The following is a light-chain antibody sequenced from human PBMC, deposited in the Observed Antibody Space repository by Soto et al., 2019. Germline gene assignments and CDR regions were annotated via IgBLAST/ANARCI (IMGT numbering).Light chain of an antibody. CDR3: QQYNGYSTWT. Sequence: FQLTHSPSTLSANIKARVTNTCQSSQSVSIWLAWYQRKPGKAPKVLIWDASTLQRGVPSRFRGSGSGTEFTLTISSLQPDDFATYYCQQYNGYSTWTFGEGPMVDI. V-gene: IGKV1-5*01. CDR1: QSVSIW. J-gene: IGKJ1*01. CDR2: DAS.